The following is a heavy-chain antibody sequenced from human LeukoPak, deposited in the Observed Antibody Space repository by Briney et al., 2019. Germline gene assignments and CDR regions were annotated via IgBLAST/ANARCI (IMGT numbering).Heavy chain of an antibody. J-gene: IGHJ4*02. D-gene: IGHD3-10*01. V-gene: IGHV3-7*03. Sequence: PWGSLRLSCAASGVTFSRYWMSWVRQAPGKGPEWVANIKEDGSEKYYVDSVKGRFTISRDNAKNSLYLQMNSLRAEDTAVYYCASRPPTSRTYYGVFDYWGQGALVTVSS. CDR2: IKEDGSEK. CDR3: ASRPPTSRTYYGVFDY. CDR1: GVTFSRYW.